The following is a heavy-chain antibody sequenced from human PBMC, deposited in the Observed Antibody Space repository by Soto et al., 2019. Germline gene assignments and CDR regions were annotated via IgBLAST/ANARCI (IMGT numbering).Heavy chain of an antibody. Sequence: ASVKVSCKASGYTFTSYGISWVRQAPGQGLEWMGWISAYNGNTNYAQKQQGRVTMTTDTSTSTAYMELRSLRSDDTAVYYCASTRFGELGNNWFDPWGQGTLVTVS. CDR2: ISAYNGNT. CDR3: ASTRFGELGNNWFDP. J-gene: IGHJ5*02. D-gene: IGHD3-10*01. CDR1: GYTFTSYG. V-gene: IGHV1-18*01.